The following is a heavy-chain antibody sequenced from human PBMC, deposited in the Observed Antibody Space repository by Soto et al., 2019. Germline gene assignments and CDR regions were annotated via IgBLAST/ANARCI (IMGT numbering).Heavy chain of an antibody. Sequence: SETVSLTCTVSGGSISSYYWSWIRQPPGKGLEWIGYIYYSGSTNYNPSLKSRVTISVDTSKNQFSLKLSSVTAADTAVYYCARRGFNWFDPWGQGTLVTVSS. CDR1: GGSISSYY. V-gene: IGHV4-59*08. CDR2: IYYSGST. J-gene: IGHJ5*02. CDR3: ARRGFNWFDP.